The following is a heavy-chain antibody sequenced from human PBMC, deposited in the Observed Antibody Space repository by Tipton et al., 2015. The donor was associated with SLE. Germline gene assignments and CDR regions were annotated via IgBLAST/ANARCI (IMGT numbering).Heavy chain of an antibody. D-gene: IGHD1-26*01. CDR1: GGSISSSSYY. Sequence: TLSLTCTVSGGSISSSSYYWSWIRQPPGKGLEWIGEINHSGSTNYNPSLKSRVTISVDTSKNQFSLKLSSVTAADTAVYYCASLVGAMDAFDIWGQGTMVTVSS. CDR2: INHSGST. V-gene: IGHV4-39*07. J-gene: IGHJ3*02. CDR3: ASLVGAMDAFDI.